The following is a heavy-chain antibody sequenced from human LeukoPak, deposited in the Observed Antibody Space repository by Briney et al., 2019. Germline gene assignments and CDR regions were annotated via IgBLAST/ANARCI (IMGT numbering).Heavy chain of an antibody. CDR1: GYTFTSYD. J-gene: IGHJ3*02. CDR2: MNPNSGNT. Sequence: GATVKVSCKASGYTFTSYDINWVRQATGQGLEWMGWMNPNSGNTGYAQKFQGRVTITRNTSISTAYMELSSLRSEDTAVYYCARGLGYSSSSSWATRDAFDIWGQGTMVTVSS. CDR3: ARGLGYSSSSSWATRDAFDI. V-gene: IGHV1-8*03. D-gene: IGHD6-6*01.